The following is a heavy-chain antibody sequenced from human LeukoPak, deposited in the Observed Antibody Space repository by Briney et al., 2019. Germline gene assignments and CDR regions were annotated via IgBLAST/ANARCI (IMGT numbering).Heavy chain of an antibody. V-gene: IGHV4-59*08. D-gene: IGHD3-22*01. J-gene: IGHJ4*02. CDR3: ARHRTMILDY. CDR2: IYYSGST. Sequence: PSETLSLTCTVSGDSINSYSWTWIRQAPGKGLEWIGYIYYSGSTSYNPSLKSRVTISVDTSKNQFSLKLSSVTAADTAVYYCARHRTMILDYWGQGTLVTVSS. CDR1: GDSINSYS.